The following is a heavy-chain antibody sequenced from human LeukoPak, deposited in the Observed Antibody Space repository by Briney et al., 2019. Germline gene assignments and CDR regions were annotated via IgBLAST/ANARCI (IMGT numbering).Heavy chain of an antibody. V-gene: IGHV1-24*01. J-gene: IGHJ5*02. Sequence: ASVKVSCKVSGYTLTELSMHWVRQAPGKGLEWMGGFDPEDGETIYAQKFQGRVTMTRDTSISTAYMVLSRLRSDDTAVYYCARGPVTPIQNWFDPWGQGTLVIVSS. CDR2: FDPEDGET. CDR3: ARGPVTPIQNWFDP. CDR1: GYTLTELS. D-gene: IGHD4-17*01.